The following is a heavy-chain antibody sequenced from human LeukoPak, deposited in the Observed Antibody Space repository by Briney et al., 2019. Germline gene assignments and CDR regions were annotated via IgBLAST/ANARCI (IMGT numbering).Heavy chain of an antibody. J-gene: IGHJ5*02. CDR3: AREGNSINWFDP. CDR1: GYSISSGYY. CDR2: VYYTGST. D-gene: IGHD2/OR15-2a*01. V-gene: IGHV4-38-2*02. Sequence: AETLSLTCAVSGYSISSGYYWAWMRQPPGKGLEWIGSVYYTGSTHYNTSLKSRVTVSVDTSKNQFSLKLTYVTAADTAVYYCAREGNSINWFDPWGQGTLATVSS.